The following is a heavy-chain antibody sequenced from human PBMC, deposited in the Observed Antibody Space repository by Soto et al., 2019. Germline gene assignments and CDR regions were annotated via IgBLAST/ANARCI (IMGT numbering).Heavy chain of an antibody. Sequence: SETLSLTCTVSGGSISSYYWSWIRQPPGKGLEWIGYIYYSGSTNYNPSLKSRVTISVDTSKNQFSLKLSSVTAADTAVYYCARLVRGVIDYYHLAVWGKRTTVTVSS. J-gene: IGHJ6*03. CDR1: GGSISSYY. V-gene: IGHV4-59*01. CDR2: IYYSGST. D-gene: IGHD3-10*01. CDR3: ARLVRGVIDYYHLAV.